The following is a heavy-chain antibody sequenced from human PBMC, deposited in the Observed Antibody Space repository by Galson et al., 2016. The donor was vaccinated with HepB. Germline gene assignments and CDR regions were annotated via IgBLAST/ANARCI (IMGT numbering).Heavy chain of an antibody. J-gene: IGHJ3*02. D-gene: IGHD2-8*02. CDR1: GYTFTAYA. V-gene: IGHV1-3*04. CDR2: INTAKGDT. Sequence: SVKVSCKASGYTFTAYAIHWVRQAPGQRLEWMAWINTAKGDTRYSQKLQGRVTFTRDTSATTASMELSSLSSEDTAVYYCARRLVGSYGNAFDIWGQGTLVTVSS. CDR3: ARRLVGSYGNAFDI.